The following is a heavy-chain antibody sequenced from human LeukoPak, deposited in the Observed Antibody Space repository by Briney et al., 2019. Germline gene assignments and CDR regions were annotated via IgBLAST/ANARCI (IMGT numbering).Heavy chain of an antibody. D-gene: IGHD6-6*01. J-gene: IGHJ4*02. CDR1: GGSISSYY. Sequence: SETLSLTCTVSGGSISSYYWSWIRQPPGKGLEWIGYIYYSGSTNYNPSLKSRVTISVDTSKNQFSLKLSSVTAADTAVYYCARGKGAARPVDYWGQGTLVTVSS. CDR2: IYYSGST. CDR3: ARGKGAARPVDY. V-gene: IGHV4-59*01.